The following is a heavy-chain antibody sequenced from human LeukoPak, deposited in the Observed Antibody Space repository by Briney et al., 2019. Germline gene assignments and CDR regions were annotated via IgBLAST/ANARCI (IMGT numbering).Heavy chain of an antibody. D-gene: IGHD3-22*01. CDR2: IYTSGST. J-gene: IGHJ4*02. CDR3: ARFYYDSSGYHFDY. V-gene: IGHV4-4*07. Sequence: SETLSLTCTVSGGSITIYYWSWIRQPAGKGLEWIGRIYTSGSTNYNPSLKSRVAISVDQSKNQFSLKLNSVTAADTAVYYCARFYYDSSGYHFDYWGQGTLVTVSS. CDR1: GGSITIYY.